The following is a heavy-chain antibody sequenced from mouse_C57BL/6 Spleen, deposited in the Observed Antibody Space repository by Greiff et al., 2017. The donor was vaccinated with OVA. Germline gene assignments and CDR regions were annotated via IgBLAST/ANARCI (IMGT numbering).Heavy chain of an antibody. Sequence: EVKLMESGGGLVKPGGSLKLSCAASGFTFSSYAMSWVRQTPEKRLEWVATISDGGSYTYYPDNVKGRFTISRDNAKNNLYLQMSHLKSEDTAMYYCARAGFMVSYYFDYWGQGTTLTVSS. D-gene: IGHD2-1*01. CDR1: GFTFSSYA. V-gene: IGHV5-4*03. CDR3: ARAGFMVSYYFDY. J-gene: IGHJ2*01. CDR2: ISDGGSYT.